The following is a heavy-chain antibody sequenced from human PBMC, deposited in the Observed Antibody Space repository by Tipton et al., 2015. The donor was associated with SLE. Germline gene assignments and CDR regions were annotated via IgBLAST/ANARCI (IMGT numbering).Heavy chain of an antibody. V-gene: IGHV4-30-4*01. Sequence: TLSLTCSVSGGSISSGDYYWSWIRQPPGKGLEWIGYIYNTGGTYYSPSLKSRVSISVDTSKNQFSLKLTSVTAADTAVYYCARDREMAGAFDIWGQGTMVTVSS. D-gene: IGHD5-24*01. J-gene: IGHJ3*02. CDR2: IYNTGGT. CDR3: ARDREMAGAFDI. CDR1: GGSISSGDYY.